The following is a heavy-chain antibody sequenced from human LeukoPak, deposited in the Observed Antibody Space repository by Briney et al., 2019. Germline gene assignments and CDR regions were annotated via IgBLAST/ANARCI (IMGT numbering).Heavy chain of an antibody. CDR3: ARGSGWYFH. D-gene: IGHD6-19*01. J-gene: IGHJ4*02. V-gene: IGHV4-4*07. CDR1: GGSMSSYY. CDR2: VYTSGNT. Sequence: SETLSLTCTVSGGSMSSYYWSWIRQPAGKGLGWIGRVYTSGNTNYNPSLKSRVTMSLDTSKNQFSLKLSSVTAADTALYYCARGSGWYFHWGQGTLVTVSS.